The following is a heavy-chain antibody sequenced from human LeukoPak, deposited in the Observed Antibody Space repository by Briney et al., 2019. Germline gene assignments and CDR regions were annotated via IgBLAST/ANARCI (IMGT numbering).Heavy chain of an antibody. J-gene: IGHJ6*02. Sequence: SGTLSLMCAVSGGSNTTTNWWSWVRQPPGKELEWIGYIYYSVSTNYNPSLKSRVTISVDTSKNQFSLKLSSVTAADTAVYYCARGPPGIAAAGTGAYYGMGVWGQRTTVTVSS. CDR3: ARGPPGIAAAGTGAYYGMGV. D-gene: IGHD6-13*01. CDR1: GGSNTTTNW. V-gene: IGHV4-4*02. CDR2: IYYSVST.